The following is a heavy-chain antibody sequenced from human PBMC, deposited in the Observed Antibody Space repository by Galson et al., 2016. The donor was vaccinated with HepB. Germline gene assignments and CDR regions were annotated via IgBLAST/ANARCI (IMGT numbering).Heavy chain of an antibody. J-gene: IGHJ4*02. CDR2: ISPYSGDT. V-gene: IGHV1-2*02. CDR1: GYTFTDYY. D-gene: IGHD2-15*01. Sequence: SVKVSCKASGYTFTDYYMHWVRQAPGQGLEWMGWISPYSGDTKYAQQFQGRVTMARDTSINTAYMELSRVRSDDTAGYYCARWYCVGDRCYSFDNGGQGTLVTVSS. CDR3: ARWYCVGDRCYSFDN.